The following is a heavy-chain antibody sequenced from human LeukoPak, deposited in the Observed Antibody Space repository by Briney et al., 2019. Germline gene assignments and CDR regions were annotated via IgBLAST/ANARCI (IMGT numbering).Heavy chain of an antibody. CDR2: ISAYNGNT. CDR3: ARGPDYRYYYYYYMDV. Sequence: ASVKVSCKASGYTFTSYGISWVRQAPGQGLEWMGWISAYNGNTNYAQKLQGRVTMTTDTSTSTAYMELRSLRSDDTAVYYCARGPDYRYYYYYYMDVWGKGTTVTVSS. CDR1: GYTFTSYG. J-gene: IGHJ6*03. D-gene: IGHD4-11*01. V-gene: IGHV1-18*01.